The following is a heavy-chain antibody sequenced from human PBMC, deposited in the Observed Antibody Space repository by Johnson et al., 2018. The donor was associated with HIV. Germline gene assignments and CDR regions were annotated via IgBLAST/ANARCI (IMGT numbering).Heavy chain of an antibody. V-gene: IGHV3-20*04. J-gene: IGHJ3*02. D-gene: IGHD2/OR15-2a*01. CDR2: INWSGGST. CDR1: VFTFDDYG. Sequence: MQLVESGGGVVRPGGSLRLSCAASVFTFDDYGMSWVRQAPGKGLEWVSGINWSGGSTGYADSVKGRFTISRDNAKNSLYLQMNSLRAEDTALYYCARGSPNSPFDVFDIWGQGTMVTVSS. CDR3: ARGSPNSPFDVFDI.